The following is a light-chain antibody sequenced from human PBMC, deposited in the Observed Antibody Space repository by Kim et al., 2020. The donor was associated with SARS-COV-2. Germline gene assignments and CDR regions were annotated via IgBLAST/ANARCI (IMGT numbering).Light chain of an antibody. Sequence: SLSPGESATLSCRASQSVSDNLAWYQHKAGQAPRVLISGASTRATGIPARFSGSGSGTEFTLTISSLQSEDLAVYYCQQYNRWPLTFGGGTKLEI. V-gene: IGKV3-15*01. J-gene: IGKJ4*01. CDR2: GAS. CDR3: QQYNRWPLT. CDR1: QSVSDN.